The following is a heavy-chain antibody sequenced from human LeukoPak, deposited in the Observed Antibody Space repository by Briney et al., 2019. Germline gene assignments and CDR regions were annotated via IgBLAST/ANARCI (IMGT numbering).Heavy chain of an antibody. V-gene: IGHV3-30-3*01. CDR1: GFTFSSYA. CDR2: ISYDGSNK. Sequence: GGSLRLSCAASGFTFSSYAMHWVRQAPGKGLEWVAVISYDGSNKYYADSVKGRFTISRDNSKNTLYLQMNSLRAEDTAVYYCARWSNYDSSGYYDYWGQGTLVTVSS. J-gene: IGHJ4*02. CDR3: ARWSNYDSSGYYDY. D-gene: IGHD3-22*01.